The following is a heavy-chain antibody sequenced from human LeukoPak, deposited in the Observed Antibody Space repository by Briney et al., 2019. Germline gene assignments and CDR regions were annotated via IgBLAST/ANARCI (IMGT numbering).Heavy chain of an antibody. CDR3: ARDSAERAWDY. V-gene: IGHV4-4*07. CDR1: GGSISSYY. J-gene: IGHJ4*02. D-gene: IGHD6-25*01. Sequence: PSETLSLTCTVSGGSISSYYWTWIRQPAGKGLEWIGRIYTSGSTNYNSSLKSRVTMSVDTSKNQFSLNLTSVTAADTAVYYCARDSAERAWDYWGQGTLVTVSS. CDR2: IYTSGST.